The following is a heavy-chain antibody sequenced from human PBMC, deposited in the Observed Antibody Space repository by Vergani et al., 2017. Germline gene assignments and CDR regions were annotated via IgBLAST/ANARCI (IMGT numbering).Heavy chain of an antibody. J-gene: IGHJ6*02. CDR1: GFTFSSYG. V-gene: IGHV3-33*01. Sequence: QVQLVESGGGVVQPGRSLRLSCAASGFTFSSYGMHWVRQAPGKGLEWVAVIWYDGSNKYYADSVKGRFTISRDNSKNTLYLQMNSLRAEDTAVYYCASSYDYVWGSYRYAPSDGMDVWGQGTTVTVSS. D-gene: IGHD3-16*02. CDR3: ASSYDYVWGSYRYAPSDGMDV. CDR2: IWYDGSNK.